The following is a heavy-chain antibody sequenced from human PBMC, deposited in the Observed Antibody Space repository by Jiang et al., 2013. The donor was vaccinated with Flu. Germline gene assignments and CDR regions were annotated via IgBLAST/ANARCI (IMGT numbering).Heavy chain of an antibody. D-gene: IGHD3-16*01. CDR2: VSGSGGST. Sequence: AASGFTFSSYAMSWVRQAPGKGLEWVSAVSGSGGSTYYADSVKGRFTISRDNSKNTLYLQMNSLRAEDTAVYYCAKDQRGGYFDYWGQGTLVTVSS. V-gene: IGHV3-23*01. CDR1: GFTFSSYA. J-gene: IGHJ4*02. CDR3: AKDQRGGYFDY.